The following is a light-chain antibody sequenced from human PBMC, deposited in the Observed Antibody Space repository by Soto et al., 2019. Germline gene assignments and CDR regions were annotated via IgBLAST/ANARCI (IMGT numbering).Light chain of an antibody. CDR3: QQLNTYPLT. CDR1: QGISSY. V-gene: IGKV1-9*01. J-gene: IGKJ4*01. CDR2: AAS. Sequence: DLQLTQSPSFLSASVGDRVTITCRASQGISSYLAWYQQKPGKAPKLLIYAASTLQSGVPSRFSGSGSGTEFTLTISSLQPEDFATYCCQQLNTYPLTFGGGTKVDIK.